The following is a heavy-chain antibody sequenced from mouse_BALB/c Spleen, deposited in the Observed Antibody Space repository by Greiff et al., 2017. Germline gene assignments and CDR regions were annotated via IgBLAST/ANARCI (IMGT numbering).Heavy chain of an antibody. Sequence: QVQLKESGPGLVAPSQSLSITCTVSGFSLTSYDISWIRQPPGKGLEWLGVIWTGGGTNYNSAFMSRLSISKDNSKSQVFLKMNSLQTDDTAIYYCVRDDYDAYWGQGTLVTVSA. CDR2: IWTGGGT. CDR3: VRDDYDAY. CDR1: GFSLTSYD. J-gene: IGHJ3*01. D-gene: IGHD2-4*01. V-gene: IGHV2-9-2*01.